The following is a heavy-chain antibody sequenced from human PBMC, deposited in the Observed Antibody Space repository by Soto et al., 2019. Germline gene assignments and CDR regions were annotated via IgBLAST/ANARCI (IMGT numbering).Heavy chain of an antibody. J-gene: IGHJ3*02. V-gene: IGHV3-23*01. CDR1: GFTFSSYA. CDR3: ARGPTIFGVGVDAFDI. Sequence: EVQMLESGGGLVQPGGSLRLSCAASGFTFSSYAWSWFRQAPGKGLEWVSGISGSGDFTFDADSVRGRFTISRDNSMNTLYLQMNSLRVEDTAVYYCARGPTIFGVGVDAFDIWGQGTMATVSS. D-gene: IGHD3-3*01. CDR2: ISGSGDFT.